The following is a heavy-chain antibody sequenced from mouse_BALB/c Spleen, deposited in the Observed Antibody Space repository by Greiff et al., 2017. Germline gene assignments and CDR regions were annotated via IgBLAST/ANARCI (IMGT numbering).Heavy chain of an antibody. CDR2: ISNLAYSI. CDR3: ARDKDDYSWFAY. Sequence: DVKLVESGGGLVQPGGSRKLSCAASGFTFSDYGMAWVRQAPGKGPEWVAFISNLAYSIYYADTVTGRFTISRENAKNTLYLEMSSLRSEDTAMYYCARDKDDYSWFAYWGQGTLVTVSA. D-gene: IGHD2-4*01. CDR1: GFTFSDYG. V-gene: IGHV5-15*02. J-gene: IGHJ3*01.